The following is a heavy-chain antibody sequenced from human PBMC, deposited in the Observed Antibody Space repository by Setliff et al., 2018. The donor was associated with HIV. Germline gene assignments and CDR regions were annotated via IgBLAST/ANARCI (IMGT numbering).Heavy chain of an antibody. CDR2: IYHSGST. D-gene: IGHD7-27*01. CDR3: ARVPNWGEAPCAFDV. J-gene: IGHJ3*01. Sequence: SSETLSLTCAVYGGSFSGYYWSWIRQPPGKRLEWIGEIYHSGSTNYNPSLKSRVTISLDRFKNQFSLKLTSVTAADTAVYYCARVPNWGEAPCAFDVWGLGTMVTGSS. V-gene: IGHV4-34*01. CDR1: GGSFSGYY.